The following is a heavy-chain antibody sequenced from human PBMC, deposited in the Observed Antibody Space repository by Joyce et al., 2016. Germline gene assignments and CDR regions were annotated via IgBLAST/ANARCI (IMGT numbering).Heavy chain of an antibody. CDR1: GFTFSSYN. Sequence: EVQLVESGGGLVQPGGSLCLSCAAAGFTFSSYNMNWVRQGQGKGLEWVSYISSSSSTIYYAGSVKGRFTIARDNAKNSLYQQMNSLRAEDTAVYYCAKADYGDKIDAFDIWGQGTMVTVSS. J-gene: IGHJ3*02. V-gene: IGHV3-48*01. CDR3: AKADYGDKIDAFDI. D-gene: IGHD4-17*01. CDR2: ISSSSSTI.